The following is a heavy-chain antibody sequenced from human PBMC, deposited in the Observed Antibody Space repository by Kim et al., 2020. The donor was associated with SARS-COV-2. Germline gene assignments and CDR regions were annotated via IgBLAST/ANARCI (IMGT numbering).Heavy chain of an antibody. Sequence: SETLSLTCTVSGDSISPYHWTWIRQPPGKGLEWIGYVSYSGGTNYNPSLKSRITISIDTSRNQFSLRLSPVTAADTAVYYCARHGDVFASGWFDPWGQG. CDR2: VSYSGGT. J-gene: IGHJ5*02. CDR3: ARHGDVFASGWFDP. CDR1: GDSISPYH. D-gene: IGHD3-10*01. V-gene: IGHV4-59*08.